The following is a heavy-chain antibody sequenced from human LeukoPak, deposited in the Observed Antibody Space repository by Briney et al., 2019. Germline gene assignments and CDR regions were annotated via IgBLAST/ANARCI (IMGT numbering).Heavy chain of an antibody. D-gene: IGHD3-22*01. CDR1: GGTFSSYA. V-gene: IGHV1-69*04. J-gene: IGHJ3*02. Sequence: GASVKVSCKASGGTFSSYAISWVRQAPGQGLEWMERIIPILGIANYAQKFQGRVTITADKSTSTAYMELSSLRSEDTAVYYCASPSTPNYYYDSSGLVRRHAADAFDIWGQGTMVTVSS. CDR2: IIPILGIA. CDR3: ASPSTPNYYYDSSGLVRRHAADAFDI.